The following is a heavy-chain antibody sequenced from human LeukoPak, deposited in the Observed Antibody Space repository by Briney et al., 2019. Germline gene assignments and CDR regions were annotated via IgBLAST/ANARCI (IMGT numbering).Heavy chain of an antibody. CDR3: TAPHDGY. Sequence: KAGGSLRLSCAASGFIFSNALMSWVRQAPGKGLEWVGRIKSEADGATTDYAAPVKGRFAISRDDSKNTLYLQMNSLKTEDTAVYYCTAPHDGYWGQGTLVTVSS. CDR2: IKSEADGATT. J-gene: IGHJ4*02. V-gene: IGHV3-15*01. CDR1: GFIFSNAL.